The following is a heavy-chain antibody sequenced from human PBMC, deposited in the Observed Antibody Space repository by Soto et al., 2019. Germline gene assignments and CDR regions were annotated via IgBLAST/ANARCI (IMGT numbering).Heavy chain of an antibody. J-gene: IGHJ6*02. CDR2: INPNSGGT. CDR3: ARDRGHYDFWSGYYPQPHNYYGMDV. D-gene: IGHD3-3*01. V-gene: IGHV1-2*04. Sequence: QGLEWMGWINPNSGGTNYAQKFQGWVTMTRDTSISTAYMELSRLRSDDTAVYYCARDRGHYDFWSGYYPQPHNYYGMDVWGQGTTVTVSS.